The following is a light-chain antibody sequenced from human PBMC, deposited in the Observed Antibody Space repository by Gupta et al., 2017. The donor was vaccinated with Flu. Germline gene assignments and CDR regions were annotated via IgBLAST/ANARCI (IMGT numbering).Light chain of an antibody. CDR3: QQSYTTPWT. CDR2: WAS. J-gene: IGKJ1*01. Sequence: DIVLTQSPDSLAVSLGEQATIRCKSSQNVLDSSTGRNYLAWFQQKPGQPPKLLISWASTRESGVPARFSGRGSRTDFTLSIISLQAEDVAVYYCQQSYTTPWTFGQGTKVE. V-gene: IGKV4-1*01. CDR1: QNVLDSSTGRNY.